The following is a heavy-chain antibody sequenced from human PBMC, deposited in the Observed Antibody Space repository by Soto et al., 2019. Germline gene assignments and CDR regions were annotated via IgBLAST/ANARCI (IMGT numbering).Heavy chain of an antibody. J-gene: IGHJ4*02. CDR2: IKQDGSEK. V-gene: IGHV3-7*01. D-gene: IGHD1-26*01. Sequence: EVQLVESGGGLVQPGGSLRLSCAASQFIFSRYWMTWVRQAPGKGLEWAANIKQDGSEKYYGDSVKGRFTIFRDNAKNLLYLQMNNLIAEDTAVYYCASGAWADYWGQGTLVTVSS. CDR1: QFIFSRYW. CDR3: ASGAWADY.